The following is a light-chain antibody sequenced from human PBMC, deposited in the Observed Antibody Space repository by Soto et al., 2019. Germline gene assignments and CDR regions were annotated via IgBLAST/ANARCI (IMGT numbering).Light chain of an antibody. CDR1: SSDVGGYNY. V-gene: IGLV2-14*01. J-gene: IGLJ1*01. CDR2: EVS. CDR3: SSYTSSTSLDV. Sequence: ARTQPASVSGSPGQSITISCTGTSSDVGGYNYVSWYQQHPGKAPKLMIYEVSNRPSGVSIRFSGSKSGNTASLTISGLQAEDEADYYCSSYTSSTSLDVFGTGTKVTVL.